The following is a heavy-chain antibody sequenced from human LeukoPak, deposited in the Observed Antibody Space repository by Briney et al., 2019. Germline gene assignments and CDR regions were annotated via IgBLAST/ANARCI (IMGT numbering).Heavy chain of an antibody. CDR2: ISGSGGST. V-gene: IGHV3-23*01. Sequence: GGSLRLSCAASGFTFSSYAMSWVRQAPGKGLEWVSAISGSGGSTYYADSVKGRFTISRDNSKNTLYLQMSSLRAEDTAVYYCAKVDWAIVVVPASPVWGKGTTVTVSS. D-gene: IGHD2-2*01. CDR3: AKVDWAIVVVPASPV. J-gene: IGHJ6*04. CDR1: GFTFSSYA.